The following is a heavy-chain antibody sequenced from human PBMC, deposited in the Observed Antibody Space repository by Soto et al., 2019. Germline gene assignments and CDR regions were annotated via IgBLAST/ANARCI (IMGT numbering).Heavy chain of an antibody. D-gene: IGHD6-13*01. V-gene: IGHV4-59*08. J-gene: IGHJ6*03. CDR2: IYYSGST. CDR1: GGSISSYY. Sequence: QVQLQESGPGLVKPSETLSLTCTVSGGSISSYYWSWIRQPPGKGLEWIGYIYYSGSTNYNPSLKSRLTIAVDTSKNQFSLKLSSVTAADTAVYYCARHLGAAAGLYYYYYMDVWGKGTTVTVSS. CDR3: ARHLGAAAGLYYYYYMDV.